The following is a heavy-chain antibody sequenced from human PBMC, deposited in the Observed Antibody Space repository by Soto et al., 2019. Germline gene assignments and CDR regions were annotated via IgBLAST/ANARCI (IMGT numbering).Heavy chain of an antibody. V-gene: IGHV4-39*01. CDR2: ISYTGNT. Sequence: SETLSLTCTVSGGSISISSSYWGWIRQPPGKGLEWIGSISYTGNTYYNPSLQSRVTISVDTSKNQFSLRLSSVTAADTAVYYCARHLTHEGPVVVPAAINYWGQGTLVTVSS. J-gene: IGHJ4*02. D-gene: IGHD2-2*01. CDR3: ARHLTHEGPVVVPAAINY. CDR1: GGSISISSSY.